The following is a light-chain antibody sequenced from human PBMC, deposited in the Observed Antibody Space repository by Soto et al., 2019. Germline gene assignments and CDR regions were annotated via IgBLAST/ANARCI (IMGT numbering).Light chain of an antibody. J-gene: IGKJ5*01. CDR2: AAS. V-gene: IGKV1-39*01. CDR1: QSISSY. CDR3: QQSYSTSIT. Sequence: DIQMTQCPSSLSGSVGDRVTITCRASQSISSYLNWYQQKPGKAPKLLIYAASSLQSGVPSRFSGSGSGTDFTLTISSLQPEDFATYYCQQSYSTSITFGQGTRLEIK.